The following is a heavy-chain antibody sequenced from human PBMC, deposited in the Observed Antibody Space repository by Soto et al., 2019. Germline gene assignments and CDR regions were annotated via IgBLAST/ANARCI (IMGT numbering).Heavy chain of an antibody. CDR1: GYTFTSYG. J-gene: IGHJ5*02. V-gene: IGHV1-18*01. Sequence: ASVKVSCKASGYTFTSYGISWVSQAPGQGLEWMGWISAYNGNTNYAQKLQGRVTMTTDTSTSTAYMELRSLRSDDTAVYYCARDPEDIVVVPAAIGWFDPWGQGTLVTVSS. D-gene: IGHD2-2*01. CDR3: ARDPEDIVVVPAAIGWFDP. CDR2: ISAYNGNT.